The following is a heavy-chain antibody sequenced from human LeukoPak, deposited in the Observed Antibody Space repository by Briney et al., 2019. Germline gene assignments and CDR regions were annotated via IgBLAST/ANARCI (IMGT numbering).Heavy chain of an antibody. D-gene: IGHD6-19*01. J-gene: IGHJ5*02. CDR2: IRYDGSNK. Sequence: GGSLRLSCAASGLTFSNYGMHWVRQAPGKGLEWVAFIRYDGSNKYYADSVKGRFTISRDNSKNTLFLQMDSLRPEDTAVYYCAKDYGGWSNWFDPWGQGTLVTVSS. CDR3: AKDYGGWSNWFDP. CDR1: GLTFSNYG. V-gene: IGHV3-30*02.